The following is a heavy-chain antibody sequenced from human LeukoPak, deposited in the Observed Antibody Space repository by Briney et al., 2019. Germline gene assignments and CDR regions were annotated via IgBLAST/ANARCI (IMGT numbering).Heavy chain of an antibody. CDR1: GFTFSSYV. J-gene: IGHJ4*02. CDR3: ARGFSGTYPFYYDY. V-gene: IGHV3-23*01. CDR2: IDGGGGST. Sequence: GGSLRLSCAASGFTFSSYVITWVRQAPGKGLEWVVAIDGGGGSTYYADSVKGRFTVSRDNSKNTLYLQMNSLSAEDTAVYYCARGFSGTYPFYYDYWGQGTLVTVSS. D-gene: IGHD1-26*01.